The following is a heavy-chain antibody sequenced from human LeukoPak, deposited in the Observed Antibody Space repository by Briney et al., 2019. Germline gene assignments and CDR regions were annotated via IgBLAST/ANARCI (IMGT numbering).Heavy chain of an antibody. CDR2: IYYSGST. CDR3: ARDLMITFGGVIVTYFDY. Sequence: SETLSLTCTVSGGSISSYYWSWIRQPPGKGLEWIGCIYYSGSTNYNPSLKSQVTISVDTSKNQFSLKLSSVTAADTAVYYCARDLMITFGGVIVTYFDYWGQGTLVTVSS. D-gene: IGHD3-16*02. CDR1: GGSISSYY. J-gene: IGHJ4*02. V-gene: IGHV4-59*01.